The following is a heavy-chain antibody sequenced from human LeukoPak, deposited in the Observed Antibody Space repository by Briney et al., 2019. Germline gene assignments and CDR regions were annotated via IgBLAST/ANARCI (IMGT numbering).Heavy chain of an antibody. CDR1: GDSISSCVFY. J-gene: IGHJ6*03. Sequence: PSETLSLTCSLSGDSISSCVFYWSWIRQPAGKGLEWIGRIYTTGNTNYNPSLKSRVTMSIDTSENQFSLKLTSVTAADTAVYYCARGSFYRNSYYYYINVWGTGTTVTVSS. CDR2: IYTTGNT. D-gene: IGHD5/OR15-5a*01. V-gene: IGHV4-61*02. CDR3: ARGSFYRNSYYYYINV.